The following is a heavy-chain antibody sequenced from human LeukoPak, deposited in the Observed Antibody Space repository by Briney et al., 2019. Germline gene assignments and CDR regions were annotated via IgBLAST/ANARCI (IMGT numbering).Heavy chain of an antibody. CDR2: FDPEDGET. D-gene: IGHD5-18*01. CDR3: ATDRGYSYGYNYFDY. Sequence: VSCKXXXXTLTEXXMHWVRQAPGKGLEWMGGFDPEDGETIYAQKFQGRVTMTEDTSTDTAYMELSSLRSEDTAVYYCATDRGYSYGYNYFDYWGRGTLVTVSS. J-gene: IGHJ4*02. CDR1: XXTLTEXX. V-gene: IGHV1-24*01.